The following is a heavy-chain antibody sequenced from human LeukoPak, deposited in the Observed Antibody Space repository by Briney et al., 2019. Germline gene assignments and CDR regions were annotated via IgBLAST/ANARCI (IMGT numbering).Heavy chain of an antibody. D-gene: IGHD5-24*01. CDR2: ISAYNGNT. CDR1: GYTFTIYG. CDR3: ARDNELAKGGLDP. Sequence: ASVKVSFRASGYTFTIYGISWVRQAPGQGLEWMGWISAYNGNTNYSQKLQGRVTMTTDTSTSTAYMELRSLRSDDTAVYYCARDNELAKGGLDPWGQGTLVTVSS. J-gene: IGHJ5*02. V-gene: IGHV1-18*04.